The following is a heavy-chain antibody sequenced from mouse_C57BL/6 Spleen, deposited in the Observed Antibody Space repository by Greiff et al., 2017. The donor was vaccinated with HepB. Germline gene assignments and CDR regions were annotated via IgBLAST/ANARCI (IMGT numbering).Heavy chain of an antibody. CDR1: GYTFTSYW. V-gene: IGHV1-52*01. J-gene: IGHJ4*01. CDR2: IDPSDSET. CDR3: ARRGSNYDYAMDY. Sequence: QVQLQQPGAELVRPGSSVKLSCKASGYTFTSYWMHWVKQRPIQGLEWIGNIDPSDSETHYNQKFKDKATLTVDKSSSTAYMQLSSLTSEDSAVYNCARRGSNYDYAMDYWGQGTSVTVSS. D-gene: IGHD2-5*01.